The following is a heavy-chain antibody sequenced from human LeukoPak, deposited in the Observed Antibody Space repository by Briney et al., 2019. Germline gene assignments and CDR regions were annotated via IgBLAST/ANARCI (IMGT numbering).Heavy chain of an antibody. CDR3: ARDPGYCSGGSCSMDY. V-gene: IGHV1-2*02. Sequence: APVKVPCQAFGYTFTGYYMHWGRQAPGQRPGGVGWINPHSGSTNYAQTIQGRVTMTRDTSISTAYMELSRLRSDDTAVYYCARDPGYCSGGSCSMDYWGQGTLVTVSS. J-gene: IGHJ4*02. CDR2: INPHSGST. CDR1: GYTFTGYY. D-gene: IGHD2-15*01.